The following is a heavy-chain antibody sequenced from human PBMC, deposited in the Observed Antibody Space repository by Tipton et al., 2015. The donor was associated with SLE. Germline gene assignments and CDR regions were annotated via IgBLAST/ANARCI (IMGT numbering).Heavy chain of an antibody. CDR2: INHSGST. D-gene: IGHD5-18*01. CDR1: GGSFSGYY. Sequence: LRLSCAVYGGSFSGYYWSWIRQPPGKGLEWIGEINHSGSTNYNPSLKSRVTMSLDTSENQFSLKLSSVTAADTAVYYCARRDLSGYSYWGQGTLVTFSS. CDR3: ARRDLSGYSY. J-gene: IGHJ4*02. V-gene: IGHV4-34*01.